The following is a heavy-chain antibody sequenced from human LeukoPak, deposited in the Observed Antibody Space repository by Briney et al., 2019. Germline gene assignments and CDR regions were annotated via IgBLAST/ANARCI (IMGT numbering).Heavy chain of an antibody. CDR1: GGSISSYY. J-gene: IGHJ4*02. CDR2: IHTNGNT. D-gene: IGHD6-19*01. Sequence: SETLSLTCTVSGGSISSYYWSWIRQPAGKGLEWIGRIHTNGNTNYNPSLKSRATMSADTSKNQFSLNVSSVTAADTAVYYCARSSKQWLDRWGQGTLVTVSS. V-gene: IGHV4-4*07. CDR3: ARSSKQWLDR.